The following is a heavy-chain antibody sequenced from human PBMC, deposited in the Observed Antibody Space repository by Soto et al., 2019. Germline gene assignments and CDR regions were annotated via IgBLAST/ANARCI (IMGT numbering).Heavy chain of an antibody. Sequence: SETLSLTCTVSSGSISSGSYYWSWIRQHPGKGLEWIGYIYYSGITYYNPSLKSRVTISVDTSKNQFSLKLSSVTAADTAVYYCARWPQLEPRFDYWGQGTLVTVSS. D-gene: IGHD1-1*01. CDR2: IYYSGIT. CDR3: ARWPQLEPRFDY. V-gene: IGHV4-31*03. J-gene: IGHJ4*02. CDR1: SGSISSGSYY.